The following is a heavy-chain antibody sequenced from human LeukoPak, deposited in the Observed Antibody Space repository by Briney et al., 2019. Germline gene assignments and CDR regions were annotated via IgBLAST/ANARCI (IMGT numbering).Heavy chain of an antibody. CDR2: IVPIFGTA. D-gene: IGHD3-10*01. CDR1: GGTFSSYA. V-gene: IGHV1-69*06. CDR3: ARDSRGSGSYSLGWFDP. Sequence: ASVKVSCKASGGTFSSYAISWVRQAPGQGLEWMGGIVPIFGTANYAQKFQGRVTITADKSTSTAYMELSSLRSEDTAMYYCARDSRGSGSYSLGWFDPWAQGTLVTVSS. J-gene: IGHJ5*02.